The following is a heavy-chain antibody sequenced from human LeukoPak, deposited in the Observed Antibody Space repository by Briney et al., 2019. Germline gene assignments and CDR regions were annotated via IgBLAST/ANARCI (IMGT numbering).Heavy chain of an antibody. J-gene: IGHJ4*02. V-gene: IGHV3-64D*06. Sequence: HPGGSLRLSCSASGFTFSSYAMHWVRQAPGKGLECVSAITGDGGRTYYADSVKGRFTISRDNSKNTLYLQMNSLRAEDTAVYYCEKDPFYGGNPLYYFDYWGQGTLVTVSS. CDR3: EKDPFYGGNPLYYFDY. CDR2: ITGDGGRT. CDR1: GFTFSSYA. D-gene: IGHD4-23*01.